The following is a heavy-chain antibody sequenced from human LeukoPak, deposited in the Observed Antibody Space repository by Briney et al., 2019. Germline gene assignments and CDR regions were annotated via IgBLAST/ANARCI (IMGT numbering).Heavy chain of an antibody. V-gene: IGHV3-7*01. Sequence: GGSLRLSCAASGFTFSSYWMSWVRQAPGKGLEWVANIKQDGSEKNYVDSVKGRFTISRDNAKNSLYLQMNSLRAEDTAVYYCARVGGHDILTGPLDYWGQGTLVTVSS. CDR2: IKQDGSEK. D-gene: IGHD3-9*01. CDR1: GFTFSSYW. J-gene: IGHJ4*02. CDR3: ARVGGHDILTGPLDY.